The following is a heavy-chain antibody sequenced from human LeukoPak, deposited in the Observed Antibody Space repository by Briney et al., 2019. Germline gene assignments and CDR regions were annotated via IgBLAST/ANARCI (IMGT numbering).Heavy chain of an antibody. CDR2: IKQDGSEK. D-gene: IGHD3-3*01. CDR3: AREEHYDFWSGYYYYYGMDV. Sequence: GGSLRLSCAASGFTFSNAWMSWVRQAPGKGLEWVANIKQDGSEKYYVDSVKGRFTISRDNAKNSLYLQMNSLRAEDTAVYYCAREEHYDFWSGYYYYYGMDVWGQGTTVTVSS. CDR1: GFTFSNAW. J-gene: IGHJ6*02. V-gene: IGHV3-7*01.